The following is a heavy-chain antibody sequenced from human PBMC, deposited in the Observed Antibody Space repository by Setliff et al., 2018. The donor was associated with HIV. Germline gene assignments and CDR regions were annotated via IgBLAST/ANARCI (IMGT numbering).Heavy chain of an antibody. CDR2: ISAYNGNT. D-gene: IGHD4-17*01. J-gene: IGHJ4*02. V-gene: IGHV1-18*01. Sequence: ASVKVSCKASGYIFTSYGITWVRQAPGQGLEWMGWISAYNGNTNYAQKLQGRVTMTTDTSTSTAYMELRSLRSDDTVVYYCARINDYGGNEGYFDYWGQGTLVTVSS. CDR1: GYIFTSYG. CDR3: ARINDYGGNEGYFDY.